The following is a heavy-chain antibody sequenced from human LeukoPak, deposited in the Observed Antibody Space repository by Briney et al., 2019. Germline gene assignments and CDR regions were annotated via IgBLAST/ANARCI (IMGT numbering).Heavy chain of an antibody. Sequence: SETLSLTCTVSGGSIKSYYWSWIRQPPGKGLEWIRYISYSGSTNYNPSLKSRVSMSVDMSKNQFSLKLSSVTAADTAVYYCAKEGLQGYSDRSDYWGQGTLVTVSS. CDR2: ISYSGST. V-gene: IGHV4-59*01. CDR3: AKEGLQGYSDRSDY. J-gene: IGHJ4*02. D-gene: IGHD3-22*01. CDR1: GGSIKSYY.